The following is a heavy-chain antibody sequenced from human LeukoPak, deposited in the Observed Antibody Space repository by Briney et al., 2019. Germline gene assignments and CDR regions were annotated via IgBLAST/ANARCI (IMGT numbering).Heavy chain of an antibody. Sequence: PSETLSLTCTVSGGSISSGGYYWSWIRQPPGKGLEWIGYIYYSGSTNYNPSLKSRVTISVDTSKNQFSLKLSSVTAADTAVYYCARDGAPGIDYWGQGTLVTVSS. D-gene: IGHD4-17*01. CDR1: GGSISSGGYY. J-gene: IGHJ4*02. CDR3: ARDGAPGIDY. CDR2: IYYSGST. V-gene: IGHV4-61*08.